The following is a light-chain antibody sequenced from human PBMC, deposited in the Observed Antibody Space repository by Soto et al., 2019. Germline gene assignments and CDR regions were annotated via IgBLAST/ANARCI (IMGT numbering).Light chain of an antibody. Sequence: DIQLTQSPSSLSASVGDRVTITCQASQDINNYLNWYQQKPGKAPKLLIFDASSVETGVPSRFSGSGSGTHFTFNISSMEPEDIATYHCQQYEDLPLTFGGGTRVELK. V-gene: IGKV1-33*01. CDR3: QQYEDLPLT. CDR1: QDINNY. CDR2: DAS. J-gene: IGKJ4*01.